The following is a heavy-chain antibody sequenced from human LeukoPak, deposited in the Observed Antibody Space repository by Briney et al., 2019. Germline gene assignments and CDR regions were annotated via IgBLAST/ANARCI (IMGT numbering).Heavy chain of an antibody. Sequence: GESLKISCKGSGYGFTSYWISWVRQMPGKGREWMGRIDPSDSYTNYSPSFQGHVTISADKSISTAYLQWSSLKASDTAMYYCARPSYDILTGYPNGMDVWGKGTTVTVSS. D-gene: IGHD3-9*01. J-gene: IGHJ6*04. CDR2: IDPSDSYT. CDR1: GYGFTSYW. V-gene: IGHV5-10-1*01. CDR3: ARPSYDILTGYPNGMDV.